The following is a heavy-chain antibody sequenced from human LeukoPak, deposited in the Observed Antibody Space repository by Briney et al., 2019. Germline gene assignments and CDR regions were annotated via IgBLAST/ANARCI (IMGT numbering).Heavy chain of an antibody. CDR1: GYTFISYS. J-gene: IGHJ3*02. Sequence: ASVKVSCKASGYTFISYSMNWVRQAPGQGLERMAWINTNTGNPTYAQGFTGRFVFSLDTSISTAYLHISGLKAEDTAVYYCARDGLRSCTSSSCYPGEDAFDIWGQGTMVTVSS. V-gene: IGHV7-4-1*02. CDR3: ARDGLRSCTSSSCYPGEDAFDI. CDR2: INTNTGNP. D-gene: IGHD2-2*01.